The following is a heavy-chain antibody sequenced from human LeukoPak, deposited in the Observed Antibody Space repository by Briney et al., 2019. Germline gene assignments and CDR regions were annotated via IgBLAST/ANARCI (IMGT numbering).Heavy chain of an antibody. CDR2: ISSSSSTI. CDR1: GFTFSSHS. CDR3: ARGAYYYED. J-gene: IGHJ4*02. Sequence: GGSLRLSCAASGFTFSSHSMNWVRQAPGKGLEWVSCISSSSSTIYYADSVKGRFTISRDNAKNSLYLQMNSLRAEDTAVYYCARGAYYYEDWGQGTLVTVSS. V-gene: IGHV3-48*01. D-gene: IGHD3-22*01.